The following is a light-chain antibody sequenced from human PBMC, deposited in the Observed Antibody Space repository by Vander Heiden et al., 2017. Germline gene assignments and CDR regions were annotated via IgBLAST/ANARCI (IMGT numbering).Light chain of an antibody. Sequence: QTVVTQDPSLTVSPGGTVTLPCASSTGPVTSGYYPHWFQQKPGKAPRALICSTSNQHSWTPARFSGSLLGGKAALTLSGVQHEDEAEYYCVIYYGGARVFGGGTKLTVL. CDR3: VIYYGGARV. V-gene: IGLV7-43*01. J-gene: IGLJ3*02. CDR2: STS. CDR1: TGPVTSGYY.